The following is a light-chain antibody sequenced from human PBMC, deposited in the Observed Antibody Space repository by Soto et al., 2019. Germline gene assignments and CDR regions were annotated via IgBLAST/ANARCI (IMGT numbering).Light chain of an antibody. CDR1: RSNIGTYT. V-gene: IGLV1-44*01. J-gene: IGLJ2*01. Sequence: QSVLTQPPSASGTPGQRVTISCSGTRSNIGTYTVNWYQHFPGTAPTLLIYLNTQRPSGVPHPFSGSKSGTSASLDISGLQSEDEAEYYCAAWDGSLSAVLFGGGTKLTVL. CDR3: AAWDGSLSAVL. CDR2: LNT.